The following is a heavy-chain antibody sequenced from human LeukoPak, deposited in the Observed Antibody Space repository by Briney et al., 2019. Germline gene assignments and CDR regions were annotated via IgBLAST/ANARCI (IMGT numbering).Heavy chain of an antibody. V-gene: IGHV3-33*06. CDR1: GFTFSSYG. Sequence: PGRSLRLSCAASGFTFSSYGMHWVRQAPGKGLEWVAVIWYDGSNKYYADSVKGRFTISRDNSKNTLYLQMNSLRAEDTAVYYCAKEGLLKLDYWGQGTLVTVSS. J-gene: IGHJ4*02. CDR3: AKEGLLKLDY. D-gene: IGHD3-10*01. CDR2: IWYDGSNK.